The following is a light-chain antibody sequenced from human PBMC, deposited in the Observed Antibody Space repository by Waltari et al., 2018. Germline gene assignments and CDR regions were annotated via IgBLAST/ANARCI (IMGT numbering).Light chain of an antibody. J-gene: IGLJ2*01. CDR1: RSNVGSNT. V-gene: IGLV1-44*01. CDR3: AAWDGGLNGLI. Sequence: QSVLSQPPSESGTPGQRVTISCSGTRSNVGSNTVTWYQHHPGTSPKLLIYSNKHRPSGVPDRFSASKSGTSASLAISGLQSEDEGDYYCAAWDGGLNGLIFGGGTKLTVL. CDR2: SNK.